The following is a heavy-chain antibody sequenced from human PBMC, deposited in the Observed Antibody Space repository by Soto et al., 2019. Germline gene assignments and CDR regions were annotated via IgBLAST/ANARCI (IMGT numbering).Heavy chain of an antibody. Sequence: EVQLVETGGGLIQPGGSLRLSCAVSGFIVSDNYMTWVRQAPGKGLEWVSVIYSGGSTFYADSVKGRFTISRDTSKNTLYLQMSSLRAGDTAIYYCARGGGGTLRPYDHWGQGTLVTGSS. V-gene: IGHV3-53*02. CDR3: ARGGGGTLRPYDH. D-gene: IGHD2-15*01. CDR1: GFIVSDNY. J-gene: IGHJ4*02. CDR2: IYSGGST.